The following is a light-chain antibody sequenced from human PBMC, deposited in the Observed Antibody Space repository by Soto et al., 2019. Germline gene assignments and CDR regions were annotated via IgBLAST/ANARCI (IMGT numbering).Light chain of an antibody. Sequence: QSVLTQPPSASGTPGQRVTISCSGSSSNIGSNTVNWYQQLPGTAPKLLIYSNNQRPSGVPDRFSGSKSGTSDSLAISGLQYEDEADYYCAAWDDSLNGLVFGGGTKLTVL. J-gene: IGLJ2*01. CDR2: SNN. V-gene: IGLV1-44*01. CDR3: AAWDDSLNGLV. CDR1: SSNIGSNT.